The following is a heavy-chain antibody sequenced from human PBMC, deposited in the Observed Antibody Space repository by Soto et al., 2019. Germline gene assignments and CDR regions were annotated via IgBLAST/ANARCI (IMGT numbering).Heavy chain of an antibody. CDR2: LSSNGFGT. J-gene: IGHJ6*03. V-gene: IGHV3-64*01. CDR3: ARSARTDFYHMDV. D-gene: IGHD3-3*01. Sequence: EVQLAESGGGLAQPGGSLRLSCAAAGFTLSGYAMDWVRQALGKGLEYVSGLSSNGFGTDYANLGQGRFTISRDNSKNTVYLQMGSLRTEELAVYYCARSARTDFYHMDVWGKGTTVTVS. CDR1: GFTLSGYA.